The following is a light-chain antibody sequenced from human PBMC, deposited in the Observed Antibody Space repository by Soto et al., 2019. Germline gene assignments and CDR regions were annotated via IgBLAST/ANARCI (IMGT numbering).Light chain of an antibody. CDR3: HRYNNWPHT. J-gene: IGKJ2*01. V-gene: IGKV3-15*01. CDR2: GAS. CDR1: QSVTDN. Sequence: EVVLTQSPGTLSLSPGERGTLSCRASQSVTDNQLAWYQVRPGQAPRLLIYGASTRATGVPARFSGSGSGTDFTLTISGLQSEDSAVYYCHRYNNWPHTFGQGTNLEIK.